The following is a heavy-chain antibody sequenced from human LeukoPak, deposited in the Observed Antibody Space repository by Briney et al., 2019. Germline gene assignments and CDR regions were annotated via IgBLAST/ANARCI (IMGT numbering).Heavy chain of an antibody. D-gene: IGHD4-17*01. Sequence: GASVKVSCKASGYTFTGYYMHWVRQAPGQGLERMGWINPNSGGTNYAQKFQGRVTMTRDTSISTAYMELSRLRSDDTAVYYCARDFIGNGDYFSSWFDPWGQGTLVTVSS. V-gene: IGHV1-2*02. CDR3: ARDFIGNGDYFSSWFDP. J-gene: IGHJ5*02. CDR2: INPNSGGT. CDR1: GYTFTGYY.